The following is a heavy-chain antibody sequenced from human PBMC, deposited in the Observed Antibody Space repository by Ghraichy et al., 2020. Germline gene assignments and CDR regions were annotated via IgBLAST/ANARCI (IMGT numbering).Heavy chain of an antibody. J-gene: IGHJ2*01. Sequence: GGSLRLSCAASGFTFSSYAMSWVRQAPGKGLEWVSAISGSGGSTYYADSVKGRFTISRDNSKNTLYLQMNSLRAEDTAVYYCASLYCGGDCYLVGLDWYFDLWGRGTLVTVSS. CDR2: ISGSGGST. CDR3: ASLYCGGDCYLVGLDWYFDL. D-gene: IGHD2-21*02. CDR1: GFTFSSYA. V-gene: IGHV3-23*01.